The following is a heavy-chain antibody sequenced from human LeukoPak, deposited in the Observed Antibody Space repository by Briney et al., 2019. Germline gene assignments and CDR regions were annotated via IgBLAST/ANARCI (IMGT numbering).Heavy chain of an antibody. V-gene: IGHV1-2*02. CDR3: ASDYYDSSGYYSGY. CDR2: INPNSGGT. J-gene: IGHJ4*02. D-gene: IGHD3-22*01. CDR1: GYTFTGYY. Sequence: ASVKVSCTASGYTFTGYYMHWVRQAPGQGLEWMGWINPNSGGTNYAQKFQGRVTMTRDTSISTAYMELSRLRSDDTAVYYCASDYYDSSGYYSGYWGQGTLVTVSS.